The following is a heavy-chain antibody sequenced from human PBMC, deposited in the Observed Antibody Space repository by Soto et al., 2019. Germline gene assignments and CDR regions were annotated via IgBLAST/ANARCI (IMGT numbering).Heavy chain of an antibody. CDR1: GFNFSNYA. CDR2: ISGNSGTT. D-gene: IGHD3-3*01. J-gene: IGHJ4*02. CDR3: AKGRAITVFGVITPFDS. Sequence: EVQLLESGGDFKQPGGSLRLSCEGSGFNFSNYALNWVRQAPGKRLEWVSVISGNSGTTYYAGSVKGRFTISRDNSKRTLDLQMNSLRADDTAVYYCAKGRAITVFGVITPFDSWGQGTLVTVSS. V-gene: IGHV3-23*01.